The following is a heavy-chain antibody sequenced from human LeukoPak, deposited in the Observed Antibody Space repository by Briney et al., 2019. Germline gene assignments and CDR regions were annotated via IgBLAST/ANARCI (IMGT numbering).Heavy chain of an antibody. CDR2: INHSGST. CDR1: GGSFSGYY. D-gene: IGHD3-16*01. CDR3: ARGVSFSRAIDY. V-gene: IGHV4-34*01. J-gene: IGHJ4*02. Sequence: PSETLSLTCAVYGGSFSGYYWSWIRQPPGKGLEWIGEINHSGSTNYNPSLKSRVTISVDTSKNQFSLKLSSVTAADTAVYYCARGVSFSRAIDYWGQGTLVTVSS.